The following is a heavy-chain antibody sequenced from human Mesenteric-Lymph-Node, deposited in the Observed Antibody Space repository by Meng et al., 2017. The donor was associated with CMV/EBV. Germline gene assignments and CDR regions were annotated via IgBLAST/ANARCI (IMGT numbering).Heavy chain of an antibody. Sequence: GESLKISCAASGFTFSSYGMHWVRQAPGKGLEWVAFIRYDGSNKYYADSVKGRFTISRDNSKNTLYLQMNSLRAEDTAVYYCARGESYYGYYYYYGMDVWGQGTTVTVSS. CDR2: IRYDGSNK. J-gene: IGHJ6*02. V-gene: IGHV3-30*02. CDR3: ARGESYYGYYYYYGMDV. D-gene: IGHD1-26*01. CDR1: GFTFSSYG.